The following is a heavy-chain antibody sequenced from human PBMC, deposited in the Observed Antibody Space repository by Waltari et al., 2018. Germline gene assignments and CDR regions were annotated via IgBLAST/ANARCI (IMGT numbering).Heavy chain of an antibody. Sequence: QVQLQESEPGLVNHSETLSLPCSLPGASNSNDYWNWIPQSPGKEPESIGYVAYNGKAIYNPSLKSRVTISVDTSKTQFSLKVTSVTAADTAVYYCGRSYDFWSGYPVEYWGPGSLVTVSS. CDR1: GASNSNDY. V-gene: IGHV4-59*01. CDR2: VAYNGKA. D-gene: IGHD3-3*01. J-gene: IGHJ4*02. CDR3: GRSYDFWSGYPVEY.